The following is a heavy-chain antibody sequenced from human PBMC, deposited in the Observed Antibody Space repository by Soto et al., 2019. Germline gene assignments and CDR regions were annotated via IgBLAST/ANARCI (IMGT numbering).Heavy chain of an antibody. CDR3: TTESYMTSIIVRCDC. Sequence: PGGSLRLSCAASGFTFSNAWINWVRQAPGKGLEWAGRVKSKTDGGTTDFAAPVKGRFAISRDDSKNMVYLEMNSLKTEDTGIYYCTTESYMTSIIVRCDCWGHGTLVTVSS. CDR1: GFTFSNAW. V-gene: IGHV3-15*07. D-gene: IGHD2-21*01. J-gene: IGHJ4*01. CDR2: VKSKTDGGTT.